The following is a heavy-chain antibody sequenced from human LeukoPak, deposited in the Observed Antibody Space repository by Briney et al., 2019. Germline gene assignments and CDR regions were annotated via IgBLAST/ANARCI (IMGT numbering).Heavy chain of an antibody. V-gene: IGHV3-64*01. Sequence: GGSLRLSCADSGLTFSSYAMHWVRQAPGKGLEYVSAISSDGGSTYYANSVKGRFTISRDNSKNTLYLQMGSLRAEDMAVYYCARGTHYYGSGSYYNEPLDYWGQGTLVTVSS. CDR3: ARGTHYYGSGSYYNEPLDY. J-gene: IGHJ4*02. CDR2: ISSDGGST. CDR1: GLTFSSYA. D-gene: IGHD3-10*01.